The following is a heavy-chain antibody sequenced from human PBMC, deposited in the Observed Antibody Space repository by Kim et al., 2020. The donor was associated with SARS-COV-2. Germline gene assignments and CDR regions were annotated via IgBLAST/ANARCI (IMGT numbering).Heavy chain of an antibody. J-gene: IGHJ6*02. Sequence: KFQGRVTMTRDTSISTAYMELSRLRSDDTAVYYCARDPNFWSVFYYGMDVWGQGTTVTVSS. CDR3: ARDPNFWSVFYYGMDV. D-gene: IGHD3-3*01. V-gene: IGHV1-2*02.